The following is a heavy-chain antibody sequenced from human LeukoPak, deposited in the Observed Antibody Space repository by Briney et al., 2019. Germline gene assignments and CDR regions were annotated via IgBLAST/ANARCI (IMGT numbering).Heavy chain of an antibody. D-gene: IGHD2-2*01. CDR2: IYPADSDT. CDR1: GYSFTSYL. CDR3: ARSRYCTTTSCRHFDY. Sequence: GESLKISCKGSGYSFTSYLIGWVRQMPGKGLEWMGIIYPADSDTRYSPSFQGQVTISADKSISTANLQWSSLKASDTAMYYCARSRYCTTTSCRHFDYWGQGTLVTVSS. J-gene: IGHJ4*02. V-gene: IGHV5-51*01.